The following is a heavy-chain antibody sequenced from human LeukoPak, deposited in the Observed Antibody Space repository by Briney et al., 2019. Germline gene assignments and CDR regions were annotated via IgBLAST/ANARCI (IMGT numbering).Heavy chain of an antibody. V-gene: IGHV1-69*04. CDR2: IIPIFGIA. CDR3: ARDQVVVLAALGYYFDY. CDR1: GGTFSSYA. J-gene: IGHJ4*02. D-gene: IGHD2-15*01. Sequence: GASVKVSCKASGGTFSSYAISWVRQAPGQGLEWMGRIIPIFGIANYAQKFQGRVTITADKSTSTASMELSSLRSEDTDVYYCARDQVVVLAALGYYFDYLGQGTLVSVSS.